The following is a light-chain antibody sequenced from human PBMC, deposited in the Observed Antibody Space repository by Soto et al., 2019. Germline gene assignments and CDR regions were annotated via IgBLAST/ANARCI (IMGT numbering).Light chain of an antibody. Sequence: DIQLTQSPSSLSASVGDRITITCRSSQSISRYLNWYQQRPGTAPKVLIFGANSLQSGVPSRFSGSGSGTEFTLTFRSLQPEDFASYSCQHNYGPPVTFGQGTKV. J-gene: IGKJ1*01. V-gene: IGKV1-39*01. CDR1: QSISRY. CDR3: QHNYGPPVT. CDR2: GAN.